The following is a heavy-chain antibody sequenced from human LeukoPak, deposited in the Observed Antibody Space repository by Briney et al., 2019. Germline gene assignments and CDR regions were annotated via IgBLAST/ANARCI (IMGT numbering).Heavy chain of an antibody. CDR2: IIPIFGTA. V-gene: IGHV1-69*05. CDR3: ARAKSIAVAGTLYYFDY. J-gene: IGHJ4*02. D-gene: IGHD6-19*01. Sequence: SVKVSCKASGGTFSSYAISWVRQAPGQGLEWMGGIIPIFGTANYAQKFQGRVTITTDESTSTAYMVLSSLRSEDTAVYYCARAKSIAVAGTLYYFDYWGQGTLVTVSS. CDR1: GGTFSSYA.